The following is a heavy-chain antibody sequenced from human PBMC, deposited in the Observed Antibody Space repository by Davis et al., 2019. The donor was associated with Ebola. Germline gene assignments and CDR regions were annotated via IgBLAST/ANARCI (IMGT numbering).Heavy chain of an antibody. CDR1: GGSISSSSYY. CDR3: TKFYYDTSGPDD. D-gene: IGHD3-22*01. Sequence: MPSETLSLTCTVSGGSISSSSYYWGWIRQPPGKGLEWIGSIYYSGTTFYNPSLKSRITISVDTSKNQFTLKLNSVTAADTAIYYCTKFYYDTSGPDDWGQGTPVIVSS. J-gene: IGHJ4*02. V-gene: IGHV4-39*01. CDR2: IYYSGTT.